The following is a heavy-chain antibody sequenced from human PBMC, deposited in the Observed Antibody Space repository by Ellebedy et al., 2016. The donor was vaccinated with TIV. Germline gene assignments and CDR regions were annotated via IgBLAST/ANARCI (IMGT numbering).Heavy chain of an antibody. CDR2: IKDKADGGTT. Sequence: GESLKISCAASGFTFNNAWMTWVRQAPGKGLEWVGRIKDKADGGTTDYAAAVKDRFTISRDDSKNTLFLQMKSLKIEDTAVYYCAAAPAYWGQGTLVIVSS. CDR1: GFTFNNAW. J-gene: IGHJ4*02. CDR3: AAAPAY. V-gene: IGHV3-15*01.